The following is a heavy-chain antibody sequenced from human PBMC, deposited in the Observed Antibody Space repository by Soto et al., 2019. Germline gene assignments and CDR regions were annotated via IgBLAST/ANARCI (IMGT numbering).Heavy chain of an antibody. D-gene: IGHD6-6*01. V-gene: IGHV3-33*01. J-gene: IGHJ6*02. CDR2: TWYDGSSN. CDR1: GFTFSSYG. Sequence: QVQLVESGGGVVQPGRSLRLSCAASGFTFSSYGMHWVRQAPGKGLEWVSLTWYDGSSNYYADSVKGRFTISRDNSKNTLYLQMASLRAEDTAVYYCARVDRGSSLFYYYYGMDVWGQGTTVTVSS. CDR3: ARVDRGSSLFYYYYGMDV.